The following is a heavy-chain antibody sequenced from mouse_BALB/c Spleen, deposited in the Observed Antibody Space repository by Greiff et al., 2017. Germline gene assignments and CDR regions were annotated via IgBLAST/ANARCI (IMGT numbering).Heavy chain of an antibody. Sequence: EVQVVESGGGLVQPGGSMKLSCVASGFTFSNYWMNWVRQSPEKGLEWVAEIRLKSNNYATHYAESVKGRFTISRDDSKSSVYLQMNNLRAEDTGIYYCTRRGITTRWYFDVWGAGTTVTVSS. D-gene: IGHD2-4*01. CDR3: TRRGITTRWYFDV. J-gene: IGHJ1*01. CDR2: IRLKSNNYAT. V-gene: IGHV6-6*02. CDR1: GFTFSNYW.